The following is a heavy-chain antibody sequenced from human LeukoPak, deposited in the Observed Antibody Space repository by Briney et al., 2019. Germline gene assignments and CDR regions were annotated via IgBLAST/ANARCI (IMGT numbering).Heavy chain of an antibody. CDR1: GITFDGFA. CDR3: AKDRTVDYYYYGMDV. V-gene: IGHV3-9*01. Sequence: GGSLRLSCAASGITFDGFAMHWVRQAPGKGLEWVSGITWNSGSTDYADSVKGRFTISRDNAKNSLYLQMNSLRAEDTALYYCAKDRTVDYYYYGMDVWGQGTTVTVSS. CDR2: ITWNSGST. D-gene: IGHD4-17*01. J-gene: IGHJ6*02.